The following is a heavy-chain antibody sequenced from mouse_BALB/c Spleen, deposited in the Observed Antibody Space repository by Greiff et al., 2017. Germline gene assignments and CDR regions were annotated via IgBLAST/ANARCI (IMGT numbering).Heavy chain of an antibody. Sequence: DVMLVESGGGLVKPGGSLKLSCAASGFTFSSYAMSWVRQTPEKRLEWVASISSGGSTYYPDSVKGRFTISRDNARNILYLQMSSLRSEDTAMYYCARNYDGYFDYWGQGTTLTVSS. CDR1: GFTFSSYA. CDR2: ISSGGST. J-gene: IGHJ2*01. CDR3: ARNYDGYFDY. V-gene: IGHV5-6-5*01. D-gene: IGHD2-3*01.